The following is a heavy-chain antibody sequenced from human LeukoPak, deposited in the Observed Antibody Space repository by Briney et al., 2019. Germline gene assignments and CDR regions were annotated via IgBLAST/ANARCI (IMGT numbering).Heavy chain of an antibody. CDR1: GGTFSSYT. CDR3: ERPSLSGMVRGNWYFDL. J-gene: IGHJ2*01. D-gene: IGHD3-10*01. Sequence: ASVKVSCKASGGTFSSYTISWVRQAPGQGLEWMGRIIPILGIANYAQKFQGRVTITADKSTSTAYMELSSLRPEDTAVYYCERPSLSGMVRGNWYFDLWGRGTLVTVSS. V-gene: IGHV1-69*02. CDR2: IIPILGIA.